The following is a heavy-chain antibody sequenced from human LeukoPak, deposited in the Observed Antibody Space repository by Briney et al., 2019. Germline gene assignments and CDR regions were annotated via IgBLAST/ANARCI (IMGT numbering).Heavy chain of an antibody. D-gene: IGHD4-17*01. CDR2: ISYDGSNK. J-gene: IGHJ4*02. Sequence: GGSLRLSCAASGFTFSSYAMHWVRQAPGKGLEWVAVISYDGSNKYYADSVKGRFTTSRDNSKNTLYLQMNSLRAEDTAVYYCARTDGYSTVTASLGYWGQGTLVTVSS. CDR3: ARTDGYSTVTASLGY. CDR1: GFTFSSYA. V-gene: IGHV3-30*04.